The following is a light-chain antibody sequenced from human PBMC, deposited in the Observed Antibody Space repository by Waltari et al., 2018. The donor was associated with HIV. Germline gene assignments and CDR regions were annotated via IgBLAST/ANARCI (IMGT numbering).Light chain of an antibody. V-gene: IGKV1-39*01. CDR1: QNITTY. CDR3: QQSYSTPRT. J-gene: IGKJ1*01. Sequence: DIQMTQSPSSLSASVGDRVTITCRTSQNITTYLNWYQQKPGKAPNLLIYAASSLQSGVPSRFSGSGSGTDFTLAISSLQSEDFATYYCQQSYSTPRTFGQGTRVDTK. CDR2: AAS.